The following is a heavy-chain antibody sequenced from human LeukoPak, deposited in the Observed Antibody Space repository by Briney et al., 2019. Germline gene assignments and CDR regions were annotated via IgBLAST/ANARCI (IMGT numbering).Heavy chain of an antibody. J-gene: IGHJ4*02. CDR2: INPSGGST. CDR1: GYTFTSYY. V-gene: IGHV1-46*01. CDR3: ARVGIAAAGLDY. Sequence: ASVKVSCKASGYTFTSYYMHWVRQAPGQGLEWMGIINPSGGSTSYAQKFQGRVTMTRDTSTSTVYMELSSLRSEYTAVYYCARVGIAAAGLDYWGQGTLVTVSS. D-gene: IGHD6-13*01.